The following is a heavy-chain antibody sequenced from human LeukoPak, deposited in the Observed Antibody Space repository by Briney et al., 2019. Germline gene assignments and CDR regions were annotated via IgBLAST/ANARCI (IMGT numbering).Heavy chain of an antibody. J-gene: IGHJ4*02. V-gene: IGHV3-20*04. Sequence: GGSLRLSCVASGFRFDDYGMSWVRQAPGKGLEWVSGINWNGGSTGYADSVKGRFTISRDNAKNSLYLRMNSLRAADTAVYYCARGYSYRYVYFDYWGQGTLVTVSS. CDR3: ARGYSYRYVYFDY. CDR1: GFRFDDYG. CDR2: INWNGGST. D-gene: IGHD5-18*01.